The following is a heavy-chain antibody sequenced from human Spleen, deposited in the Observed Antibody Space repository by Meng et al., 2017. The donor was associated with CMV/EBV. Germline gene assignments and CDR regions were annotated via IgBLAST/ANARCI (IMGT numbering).Heavy chain of an antibody. Sequence: GGSLRLSCAASEFTFSSYEMNWVRQAPGKGLEWVSSISSSTSHIYYADSLKGRFTISRDNTKNSLYLQMNSLRAEDTAVYYCAKDLYGDYYYGMDVWGQGTTVTVSS. CDR3: AKDLYGDYYYGMDV. CDR1: EFTFSSYE. CDR2: ISSSTSHI. J-gene: IGHJ6*02. D-gene: IGHD3-10*02. V-gene: IGHV3-21*01.